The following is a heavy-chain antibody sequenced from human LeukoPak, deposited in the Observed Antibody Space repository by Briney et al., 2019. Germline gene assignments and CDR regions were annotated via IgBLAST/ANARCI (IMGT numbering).Heavy chain of an antibody. J-gene: IGHJ4*02. Sequence: GGSLRLSCAASGFTFSDYYMSWIRQAPGKGLEWVSYISSSGSMIYNADSVKGRITISRDNAQNSLYLQMNSLRAEDTAVYYCARRNDGYSDYWGQGTLVTVSS. CDR2: ISSSGSMI. D-gene: IGHD5-24*01. CDR1: GFTFSDYY. V-gene: IGHV3-11*04. CDR3: ARRNDGYSDY.